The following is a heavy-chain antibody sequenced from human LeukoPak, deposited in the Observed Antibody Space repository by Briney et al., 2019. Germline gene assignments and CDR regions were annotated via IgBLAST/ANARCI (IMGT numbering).Heavy chain of an antibody. Sequence: PGGSLRLSCAASGFAFSSYAMRWVRQAPGKGLEWVSSISGRGDRRDSADSVKGRFTISRDNSKNTLYLEMYSLRAEDTAVYYCAKDRGRCTNGVCHNYYYMDVWGKGTTVNVSS. CDR1: GFAFSSYA. J-gene: IGHJ6*03. CDR2: ISGRGDRR. V-gene: IGHV3-23*01. D-gene: IGHD2-8*01. CDR3: AKDRGRCTNGVCHNYYYMDV.